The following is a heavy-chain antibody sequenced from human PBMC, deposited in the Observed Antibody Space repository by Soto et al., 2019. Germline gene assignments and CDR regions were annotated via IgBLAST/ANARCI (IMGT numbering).Heavy chain of an antibody. CDR2: INHSGST. CDR3: ARVSPSMVRGVIIEY. V-gene: IGHV4-34*01. J-gene: IGHJ4*02. Sequence: PSETLSLTCAVYVGSFSGYYWSLIRQPPGKGLECIWEINHSGSTNYNPSLKSRVTISVDTSKNQSSLKLSSVTAAYTAVYYCARVSPSMVRGVIIEYWGQGTRVTVSS. CDR1: VGSFSGYY. D-gene: IGHD3-10*01.